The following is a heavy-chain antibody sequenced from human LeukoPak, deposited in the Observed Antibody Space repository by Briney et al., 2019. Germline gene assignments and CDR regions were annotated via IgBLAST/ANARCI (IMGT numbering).Heavy chain of an antibody. J-gene: IGHJ4*02. V-gene: IGHV1-18*01. CDR3: ARDTYGSGSYNFGY. CDR2: ISAYNGNT. CDR1: GYTFTSYG. Sequence: ASVKVSCKASGYTFTSYGISWLRQPPGQGLEWMGWISAYNGNTNYAQKLHGRVTMTTDTSTSTAYMELRSLRSDDTAVYYCARDTYGSGSYNFGYWGQGTLVTVSS. D-gene: IGHD3-10*01.